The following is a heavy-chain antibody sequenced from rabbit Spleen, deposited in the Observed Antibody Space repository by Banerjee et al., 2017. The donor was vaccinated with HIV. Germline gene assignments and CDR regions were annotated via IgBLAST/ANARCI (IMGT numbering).Heavy chain of an antibody. D-gene: IGHD2-1*01. V-gene: IGHV1S45*01. CDR3: ARNDPNGAFML. J-gene: IGHJ3*01. Sequence: QEQLVESGGGLVQPEGSLTLTCKASGIDFSKNYFMCWVRQAPEKGLEWIAGISTISGSAYYASWAKGRFTISKPSSTTVTLQMTSLTAADTATYFCARNDPNGAFMLWGQGTLVTVS. CDR1: GIDFSKNYF. CDR2: ISTISGSA.